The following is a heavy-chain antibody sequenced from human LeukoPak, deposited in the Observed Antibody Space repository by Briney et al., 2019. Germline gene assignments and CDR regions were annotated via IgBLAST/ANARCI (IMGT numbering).Heavy chain of an antibody. J-gene: IGHJ4*02. Sequence: GGSLRLSCAASGFTFINAWLNWVRQAPGKGLEWVGRIKSKTDGGTTDYAAPVKGRFTISRDDSKNTLYPQMNSLKTEDTAVYYSTTDIWLLLYFDYWGQGTLVTVSP. CDR1: GFTFINAW. CDR2: IKSKTDGGTT. D-gene: IGHD3-22*01. CDR3: TTDIWLLLYFDY. V-gene: IGHV3-15*07.